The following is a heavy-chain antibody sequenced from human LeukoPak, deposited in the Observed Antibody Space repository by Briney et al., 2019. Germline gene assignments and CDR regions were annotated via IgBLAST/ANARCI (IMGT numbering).Heavy chain of an antibody. Sequence: GGSLRLSCAASGFNFGSYWMSWVRQAPGKGLEWVANIKRDGGEKYYVDSVKGRFTISRDNAKKSLYLQMNSLRGDDTAVYFCARDESVENSYRDYIYMDVWGAGTTVIVSS. CDR2: IKRDGGEK. CDR1: GFNFGSYW. V-gene: IGHV3-7*01. D-gene: IGHD3-16*02. CDR3: ARDESVENSYRDYIYMDV. J-gene: IGHJ6*03.